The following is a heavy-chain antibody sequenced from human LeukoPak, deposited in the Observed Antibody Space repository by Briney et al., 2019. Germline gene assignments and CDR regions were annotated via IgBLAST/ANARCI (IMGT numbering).Heavy chain of an antibody. J-gene: IGHJ6*03. CDR2: ISSSGSTI. CDR3: ARDYSIFRVPYYYYMDV. V-gene: IGHV3-11*01. Sequence: GGSLRLSCAASGFTFSDYYMSWIRQAPGKGLEWVSYISSSGSTIYYADSVKGRFTISRDNAKNSLYLQMNSLRAEDTAVYYCARDYSIFRVPYYYYMDVWGKGTTVTVSS. CDR1: GFTFSDYY. D-gene: IGHD3-3*01.